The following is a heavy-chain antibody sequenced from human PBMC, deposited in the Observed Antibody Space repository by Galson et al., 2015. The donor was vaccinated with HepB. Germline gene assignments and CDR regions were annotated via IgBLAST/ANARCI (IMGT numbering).Heavy chain of an antibody. CDR3: ARDHRGWFGELLYFDY. D-gene: IGHD3-10*01. CDR1: GYTFTSYA. V-gene: IGHV1-3*01. J-gene: IGHJ4*02. CDR2: INAGNGNT. Sequence: SVKASCKASGYTFTSYAMHWVRQAPGQRLEWMGWINAGNGNTKYSQKFQGRVTITRDTSASTAYMELSSLRSEDTAVYYCARDHRGWFGELLYFDYWGQGTLVTVSS.